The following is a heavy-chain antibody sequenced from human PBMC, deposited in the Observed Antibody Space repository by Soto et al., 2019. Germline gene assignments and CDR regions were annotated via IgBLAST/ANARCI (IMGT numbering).Heavy chain of an antibody. J-gene: IGHJ4*02. CDR3: TGDQGSYFDY. V-gene: IGHV3-15*01. CDR1: GFTFSHAW. CDR2: IKSRADGGTT. Sequence: PGGSLRLSCATSGFTFSHAWMSWVRQAPGKGLEWVGRIKSRADGGTTDYAAPVKGNFTISRDDSKNTLYLQMSSLKTEDTAVYYCTGDQGSYFDYWGQGTLVTVSS.